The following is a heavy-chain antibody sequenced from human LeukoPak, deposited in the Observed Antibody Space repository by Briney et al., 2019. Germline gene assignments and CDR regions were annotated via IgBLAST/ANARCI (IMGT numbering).Heavy chain of an antibody. J-gene: IGHJ3*02. CDR3: AKGPAVTTYEDAFDI. CDR2: IRYDGGSK. D-gene: IGHD4-17*01. CDR1: GFTFINYG. V-gene: IGHV3-30*02. Sequence: PGGSLRLSSAASGFTFINYGMHWFAQAPGKGLEWVAFIRYDGGSKYYADSVKGRFTISRDNSKNTLYLQMNSLGAEDTAVYYCAKGPAVTTYEDAFDIWGQGTMVTVSS.